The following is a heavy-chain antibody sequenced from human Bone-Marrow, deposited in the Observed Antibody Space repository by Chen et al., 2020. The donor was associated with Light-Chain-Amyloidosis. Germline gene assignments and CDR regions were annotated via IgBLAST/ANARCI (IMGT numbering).Heavy chain of an antibody. V-gene: IGHV4-39*01. CDR2: IYTSGST. J-gene: IGHJ5*02. CDR1: GDSIDHYFYY. D-gene: IGHD2-15*01. CDR3: ARPATPIGRIWFDP. Sequence: QLQLQESGPGLVRPSETLSLTCTVSGDSIDHYFYYWGWIRQAPGKGLEWIGTIYTSGSTYYNPSPKSRVAMAVDTSKKQFSLILNSVTAADTAMYYCARPATPIGRIWFDPWGQGILVTVSS.